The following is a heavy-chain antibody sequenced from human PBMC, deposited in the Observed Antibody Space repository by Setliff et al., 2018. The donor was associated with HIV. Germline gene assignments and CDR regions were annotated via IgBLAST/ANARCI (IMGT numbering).Heavy chain of an antibody. D-gene: IGHD3-16*01. Sequence: KPSETLSLTCTVSGDSISSGGYFWTWIRQHPGKGLEWIGHISSSGSTSYKSSLKSRLTISTDTSENQVSLNLNSVTAADTALYYCARGGGVKDAFDIWGQGTLVTV. V-gene: IGHV4-31*02. CDR1: GDSISSGGYF. CDR2: ISSSGST. J-gene: IGHJ3*02. CDR3: ARGGGVKDAFDI.